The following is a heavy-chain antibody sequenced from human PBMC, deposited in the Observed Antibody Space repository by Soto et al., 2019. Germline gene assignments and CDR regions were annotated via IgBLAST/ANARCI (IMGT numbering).Heavy chain of an antibody. CDR1: GGSFSGYY. CDR2: INHSGST. Sequence: SETLSLTCAVYGGSFSGYYWSWIRQPPGKGLEWIGEINHSGSTNYNPSLKSRVTISVDTSKNQFSLKLSSVTAADTAVYYCARASVDLQLPPQTETEAGTERTVYYFDYWGQGTLVTVSS. D-gene: IGHD6-13*01. CDR3: ARASVDLQLPPQTETEAGTERTVYYFDY. V-gene: IGHV4-34*01. J-gene: IGHJ4*02.